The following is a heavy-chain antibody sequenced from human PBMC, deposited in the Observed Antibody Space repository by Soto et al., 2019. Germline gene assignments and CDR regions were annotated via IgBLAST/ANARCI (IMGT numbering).Heavy chain of an antibody. D-gene: IGHD5-18*01. CDR1: GGTFSSYS. CDR3: ARDQADTGPYYGMDV. V-gene: IGHV1-69*13. J-gene: IGHJ6*02. CDR2: IIPIFGTA. Sequence: ASVKVSCKASGGTFSSYSISWVGQAPGQGLEWMGGIIPIFGTANYAQKFQGRVTITADESTSTAYMELSSLRSEDTAVYYCARDQADTGPYYGMDVWGQGTTVTVSS.